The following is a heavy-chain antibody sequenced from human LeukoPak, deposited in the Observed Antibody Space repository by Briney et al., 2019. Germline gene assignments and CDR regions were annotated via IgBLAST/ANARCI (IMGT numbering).Heavy chain of an antibody. J-gene: IGHJ4*02. D-gene: IGHD2-2*01. V-gene: IGHV3-23*01. CDR2: ISGSGGST. Sequence: GGSLRLSCAASGFTFSSYAMHWVRQAPGKGLEYVSAISGSGGSTYYADSVKGRFTIPRDNSKNTLYLQMNSLRAEDTAVYYFAKDWGYCSSNSCYGYYFAYWGRGNLVTVSS. CDR1: GFTFSSYA. CDR3: AKDWGYCSSNSCYGYYFAY.